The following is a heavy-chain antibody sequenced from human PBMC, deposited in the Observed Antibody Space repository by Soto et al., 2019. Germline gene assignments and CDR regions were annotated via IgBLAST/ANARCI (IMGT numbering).Heavy chain of an antibody. D-gene: IGHD3-16*02. CDR2: ISGSGGST. Sequence: PGGSLRLCCAASGFTFSSYAMSWVRQAPGKGLEWVSAISGSGGSTYYADSVKGRFTISRDNSKNTLYLQMNSLRAEDTAVYYCASVTFGGVIVDYWGQGTLVTVSS. V-gene: IGHV3-23*01. CDR1: GFTFSSYA. CDR3: ASVTFGGVIVDY. J-gene: IGHJ4*02.